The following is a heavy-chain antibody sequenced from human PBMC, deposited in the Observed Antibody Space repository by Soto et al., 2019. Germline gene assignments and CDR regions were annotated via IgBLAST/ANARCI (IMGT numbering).Heavy chain of an antibody. J-gene: IGHJ3*02. CDR3: ARTANCSSTSCYGKAFDI. V-gene: IGHV1-2*04. CDR2: INPNSGGT. CDR1: GYAFTGYY. Sequence: ASVKVSCKASGYAFTGYYMHWVRQAPGQGLEWMGWINPNSGGTNYAQKFQGWVTMTRDTSISTAYMELSRLRSDDTAVYYCARTANCSSTSCYGKAFDIWGQGTMVTVSS. D-gene: IGHD2-2*01.